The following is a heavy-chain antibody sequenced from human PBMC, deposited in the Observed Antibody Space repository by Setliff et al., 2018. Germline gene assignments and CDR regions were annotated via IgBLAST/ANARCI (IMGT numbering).Heavy chain of an antibody. J-gene: IGHJ6*04. CDR2: IHNNGRI. Sequence: SETLSLTCSVSGASITRYYWSWIRQPPGKGLEWIAYIHNNGRIKYNPALKSRVTISLDTSKNQFSLNLNSATAADTAVYYCARHALSFDSAWDVWGKGTTVTSPQ. D-gene: IGHD3-9*01. CDR3: ARHALSFDSAWDV. V-gene: IGHV4-59*08. CDR1: GASITRYY.